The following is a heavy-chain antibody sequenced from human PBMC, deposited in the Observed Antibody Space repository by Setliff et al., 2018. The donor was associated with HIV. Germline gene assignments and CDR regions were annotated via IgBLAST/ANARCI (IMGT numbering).Heavy chain of an antibody. CDR3: ASGAPCSGGTCSFDY. J-gene: IGHJ4*02. CDR2: INPNSGGT. D-gene: IGHD2-15*01. CDR1: GYTFSDYY. Sequence: ASVKVSCKASGYTFSDYYMHWVRQAPGQGLEWMGWINPNSGGTNYAQKFQGRVNMTRDTSISTAYMELSSLRSEDTAVYYCASGAPCSGGTCSFDYWGQGTLVTVSS. V-gene: IGHV1-2*02.